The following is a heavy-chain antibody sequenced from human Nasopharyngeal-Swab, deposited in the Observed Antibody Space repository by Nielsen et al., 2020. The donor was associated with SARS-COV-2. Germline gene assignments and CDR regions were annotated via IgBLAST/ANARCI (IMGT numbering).Heavy chain of an antibody. J-gene: IGHJ6*02. Sequence: GESLKISCAASGFTFSSYAMSWVRQAPGKGLEWVGFIRSKAYGGTTEYAASVKGRFTISRDDSKSIAYLQMNSLKTEDTAVYYCTREDYYGMDVWGQGTTVTVSS. CDR1: GFTFSSYA. CDR2: IRSKAYGGTT. V-gene: IGHV3-49*04. CDR3: TREDYYGMDV.